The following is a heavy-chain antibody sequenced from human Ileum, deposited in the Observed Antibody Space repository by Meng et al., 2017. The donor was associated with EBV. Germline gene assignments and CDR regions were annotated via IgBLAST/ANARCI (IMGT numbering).Heavy chain of an antibody. D-gene: IGHD2-21*01. J-gene: IGHJ4*02. V-gene: IGHV1-3*01. Sequence: VQVCESGAEVKNPGASVKVSCKASGYAFTSYILHWVRQAPGQRLEWMGWINVGVGYTKYSQKFQGRVTISSDTSATTGYMELSSLRSEDTAVYYCVRGPPVGVPGPGDYWGQGTLVTVSS. CDR1: GYAFTSYI. CDR2: INVGVGYT. CDR3: VRGPPVGVPGPGDY.